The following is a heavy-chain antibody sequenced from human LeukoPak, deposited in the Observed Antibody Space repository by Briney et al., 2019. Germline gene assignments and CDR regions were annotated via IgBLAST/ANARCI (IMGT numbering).Heavy chain of an antibody. Sequence: GESLKISCKGSGYSFTTYWIGWVRQMPGKGLEWMGIIYPGDSDTKYSPSFQGQVTISADKSISTAYLQWSSLKASDTAMYYCARRPAYYDILTGYDSTWAFDIWGQGTMVTVS. V-gene: IGHV5-51*01. CDR3: ARRPAYYDILTGYDSTWAFDI. J-gene: IGHJ3*02. CDR2: IYPGDSDT. D-gene: IGHD3-9*01. CDR1: GYSFTTYW.